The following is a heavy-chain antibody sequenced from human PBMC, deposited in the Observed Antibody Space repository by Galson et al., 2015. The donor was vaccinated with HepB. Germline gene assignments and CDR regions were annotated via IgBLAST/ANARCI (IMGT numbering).Heavy chain of an antibody. V-gene: IGHV3-15*01. Sequence: SLRLSCAASGFTFRNAWMSWVRQAPGKGLEWVGHIKSKTDGGTTDYAAPVKGRFTISRDDSKNTLYLQMNSLKTEDTAVYYCTTDRMVRGYCSSTSCNAGSWIDPWGQGTLVTVSS. CDR2: IKSKTDGGTT. D-gene: IGHD2-2*01. CDR1: GFTFRNAW. J-gene: IGHJ5*02. CDR3: TTDRMVRGYCSSTSCNAGSWIDP.